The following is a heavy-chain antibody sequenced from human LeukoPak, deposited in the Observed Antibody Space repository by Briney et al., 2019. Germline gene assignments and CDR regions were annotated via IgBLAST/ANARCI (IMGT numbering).Heavy chain of an antibody. CDR2: ISSSGTTI. J-gene: IGHJ4*02. CDR3: AALPYTVTRN. Sequence: GGSLRLSCAASGFTFSSYEMNWVRQAPGKGLEWVSYISSSGTTIYYADSLKGRFTISRDNAKNSLYLQMNSLRAEDTAVYYCAALPYTVTRNWGQGTLVTVSS. CDR1: GFTFSSYE. D-gene: IGHD4-17*01. V-gene: IGHV3-48*03.